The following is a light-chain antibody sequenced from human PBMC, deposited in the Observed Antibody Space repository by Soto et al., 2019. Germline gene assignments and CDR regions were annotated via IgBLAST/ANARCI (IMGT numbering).Light chain of an antibody. V-gene: IGLV1-40*01. CDR1: SSNIGAGYD. CDR2: GNI. Sequence: QSVLTQPPSMSAAPGQRVTISCTGSSSNIGAGYDVHWYRQLPGTAPKLLIHGNINRPSGVPDRFSGSKSGTSAFLAITGLQAEDEATYYCQSYDNRLSAYVFGTGTKLTV. CDR3: QSYDNRLSAYV. J-gene: IGLJ1*01.